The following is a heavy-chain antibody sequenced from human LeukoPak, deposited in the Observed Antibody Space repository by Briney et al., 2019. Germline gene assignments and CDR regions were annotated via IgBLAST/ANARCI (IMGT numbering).Heavy chain of an antibody. J-gene: IGHJ4*02. CDR3: ARKAPYYSDGSGPLGTYYFDY. D-gene: IGHD3-22*01. CDR1: GGSISSSSYY. CDR2: IYYSGST. Sequence: SETLSLTCTVSGGSISSSSYYWGWIRQPPGKGLEWIGNIYYSGSTYYNPSLKSRVTISVDTSKNQFSLKLSSVTAADTAVYYCARKAPYYSDGSGPLGTYYFDYWGQGTLVTVSS. V-gene: IGHV4-39*07.